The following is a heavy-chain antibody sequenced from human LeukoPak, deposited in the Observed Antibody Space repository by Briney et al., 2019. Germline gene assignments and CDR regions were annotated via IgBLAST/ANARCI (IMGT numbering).Heavy chain of an antibody. J-gene: IGHJ4*02. CDR2: IDPNTGGT. D-gene: IGHD1-26*01. V-gene: IGHV1-2*06. CDR1: GGTFSSYA. CDR3: ASLYDIVGTTVDY. Sequence: ASVTVSCKASGGTFSSYAISWVRQAPGQGLEWMGRIDPNTGGTKSAKNFQGRVTMTRDTSISTAYMALSGLRSDDTAVYYCASLYDIVGTTVDYWGQGTLVTVSS.